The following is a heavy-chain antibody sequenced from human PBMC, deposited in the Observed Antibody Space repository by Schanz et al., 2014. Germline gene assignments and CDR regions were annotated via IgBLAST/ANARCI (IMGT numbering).Heavy chain of an antibody. J-gene: IGHJ5*02. CDR3: GEYGSDSYTDP. D-gene: IGHD3-10*01. Sequence: QVQLVQSGVEVKKPGSSVKVSCKASGGTFRSYTVSWVRQAPGQGLEWMGRITPTLGKVDYAQKFQGRVTITADTSTGTAYMELKNLRSEDTAVYYCGEYGSDSYTDPWGQGTLVTVSS. CDR2: ITPTLGKV. V-gene: IGHV1-69*09. CDR1: GGTFRSYT.